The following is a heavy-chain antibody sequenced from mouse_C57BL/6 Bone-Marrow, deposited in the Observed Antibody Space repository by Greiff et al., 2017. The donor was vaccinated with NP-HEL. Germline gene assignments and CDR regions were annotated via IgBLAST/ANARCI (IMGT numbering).Heavy chain of an antibody. Sequence: QVQLQQPGAELVKPGASVKMSCKASGYTFTSYWITWVKQRPGQGLEWIGDIYPGSGSTNYNEKFKSKATLTVDTSSSTAYMQLSSLTSEDSAVYYCARTGLYYYGSHWYFDVWGTGTTVTVSS. J-gene: IGHJ1*03. V-gene: IGHV1-55*01. CDR3: ARTGLYYYGSHWYFDV. D-gene: IGHD1-1*01. CDR1: GYTFTSYW. CDR2: IYPGSGST.